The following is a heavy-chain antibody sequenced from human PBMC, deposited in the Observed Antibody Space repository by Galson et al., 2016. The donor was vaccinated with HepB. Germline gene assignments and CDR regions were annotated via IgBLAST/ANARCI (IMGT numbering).Heavy chain of an antibody. J-gene: IGHJ4*02. CDR2: MNPNTGNT. D-gene: IGHD3-16*01. CDR1: GYTFTDYD. CDR3: ARDLGRPGGFDK. Sequence: SVKVSCKASGYTFTDYDINWVRQATGQGLEWVGWMNPNTGNTGLPQKFQGRVTLTRNTSRRTAYLELNSLRSEDTAVYYCARDLGRPGGFDKWGQGTLVTVSS. V-gene: IGHV1-8*01.